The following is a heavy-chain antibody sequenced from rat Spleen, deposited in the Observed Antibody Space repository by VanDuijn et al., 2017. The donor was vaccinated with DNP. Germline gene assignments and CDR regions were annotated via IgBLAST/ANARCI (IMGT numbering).Heavy chain of an antibody. CDR3: TRGGTYYFVY. V-gene: IGHV5-25*01. Sequence: EVQLVESGGGLVQPGRSMKLSCAASGFTFSDYYMAWVRQAPTKGLEWVACMSPTTRSSYYRDSVRGRFTVSRDDSTSTLYLQMDSLRSEDTATYYCTRGGTYYFVYWGQGVMVTVSS. CDR1: GFTFSDYY. J-gene: IGHJ2*01. CDR2: MSPTTRSS. D-gene: IGHD4-3*01.